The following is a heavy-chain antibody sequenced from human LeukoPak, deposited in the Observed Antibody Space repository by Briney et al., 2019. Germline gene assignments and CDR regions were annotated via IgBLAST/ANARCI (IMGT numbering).Heavy chain of an antibody. Sequence: SETLSLTCTVSGGSISSSSYYWGWIRQPPGKGLEWIGSIYYSGSTYYNPSLKSRVTISVDTSKNQFSLKLSSVTAADTAVYYCARHRGRYYYDSSGYYDYWGQGTLVTVPS. CDR1: GGSISSSSYY. J-gene: IGHJ4*02. CDR2: IYYSGST. CDR3: ARHRGRYYYDSSGYYDY. D-gene: IGHD3-22*01. V-gene: IGHV4-39*01.